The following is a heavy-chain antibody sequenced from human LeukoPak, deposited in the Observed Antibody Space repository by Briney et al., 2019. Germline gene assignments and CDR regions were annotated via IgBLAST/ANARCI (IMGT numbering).Heavy chain of an antibody. CDR1: GGSISSYY. Sequence: KPSETLSLTCTVSGGSISSYYWSWTRQPPGKGLEWIGYVYYSGSTNYNPSLKSRVTISVDTSKNQFSLKLSSVTAADTAVYYCARGYCSGGSCYSGYYYGMDVWGQGTTVTVSS. D-gene: IGHD2-15*01. CDR3: ARGYCSGGSCYSGYYYGMDV. CDR2: VYYSGST. V-gene: IGHV4-59*01. J-gene: IGHJ6*02.